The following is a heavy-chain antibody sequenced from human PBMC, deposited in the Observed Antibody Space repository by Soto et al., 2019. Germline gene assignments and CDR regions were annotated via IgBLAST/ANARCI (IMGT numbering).Heavy chain of an antibody. CDR2: IIPIFGTA. V-gene: IGHV1-69*13. CDR1: GGTFSSYA. Sequence: SVKVSCKASGGTFSSYAISWVRHAPGHGLEWMGGIIPIFGTANYAQKFQGRVTITADESTSTAYMELSSLRSEDTAVYYCARTDSSGYYPYNWFDPWGQGTLVTVSS. CDR3: ARTDSSGYYPYNWFDP. J-gene: IGHJ5*02. D-gene: IGHD3-22*01.